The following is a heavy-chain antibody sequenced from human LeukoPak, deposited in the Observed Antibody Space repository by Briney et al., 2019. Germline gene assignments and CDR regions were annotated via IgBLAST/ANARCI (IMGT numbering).Heavy chain of an antibody. CDR1: GFTFSSYG. Sequence: GRSLRLSCAASGFTFSSYGMHWVPQAPGKGLEWVALISYDGSNKDYADSVKGRFTISRDNSKNTLYLQMNSLRPEDTAVYYCARWRTGTIFDYWGQGTLVIVSS. CDR2: ISYDGSNK. V-gene: IGHV3-30*03. J-gene: IGHJ4*02. CDR3: ARWRTGTIFDY. D-gene: IGHD1-7*01.